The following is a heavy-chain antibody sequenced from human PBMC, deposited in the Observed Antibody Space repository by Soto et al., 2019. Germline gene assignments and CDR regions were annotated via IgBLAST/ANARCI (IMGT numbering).Heavy chain of an antibody. CDR2: ISHDGINK. V-gene: IGHV3-30-3*01. CDR1: GFSFSSYA. Sequence: VRLVESGGGVVQAGRSLRLSCTASGFSFSSYAMYWFRQPPGKGLEWVAVISHDGINKHYADSVKGRVTVSRDNSNHSLDLQLNSLRGEDTAMYYCARDMYSSDYFVKWFEPWGQGTLVTVSS. D-gene: IGHD6-19*01. CDR3: ARDMYSSDYFVKWFEP. J-gene: IGHJ5*02.